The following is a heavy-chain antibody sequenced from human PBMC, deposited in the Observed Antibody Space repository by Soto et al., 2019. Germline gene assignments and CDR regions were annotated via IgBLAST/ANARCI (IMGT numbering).Heavy chain of an antibody. CDR2: ISSSSSYI. CDR1: GFTLSSYS. CDR3: ARVRAATMKYYFDF. J-gene: IGHJ4*02. Sequence: GGSLRLSCAASGFTLSSYSMNWVRQAPGKGLEWVSSISSSSSYIYYADSVKGRFTISRDNAKNSLYLQMNSLRAEDTAVYYCARVRAATMKYYFDFWGQGTLVTVSS. D-gene: IGHD2-15*01. V-gene: IGHV3-21*01.